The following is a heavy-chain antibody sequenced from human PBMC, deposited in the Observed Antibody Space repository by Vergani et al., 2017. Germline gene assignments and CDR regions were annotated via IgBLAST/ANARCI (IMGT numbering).Heavy chain of an antibody. V-gene: IGHV3-11*05. Sequence: QVQLVESGGGLVKPGGSLRLSCAASGFTFSDYYMSWIRQAPGKGLEWVSYISSSSSYTNYADSVKGRFTISRDNAKNSLYLQMNSLRAEDTAVYYCARAPVAEGDFDYWGQGTLVTVSS. CDR3: ARAPVAEGDFDY. CDR2: ISSSSSYT. CDR1: GFTFSDYY. J-gene: IGHJ4*02. D-gene: IGHD6-19*01.